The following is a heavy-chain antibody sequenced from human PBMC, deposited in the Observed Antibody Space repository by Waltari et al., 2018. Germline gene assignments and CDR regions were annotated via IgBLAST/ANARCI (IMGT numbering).Heavy chain of an antibody. V-gene: IGHV4-4*02. CDR1: GDSMRPSYW. J-gene: IGHJ4*02. CDR2: INRSGKT. Sequence: QLQLQQSGPGLVKPSESLSLTCAVSGDSMRPSYWWSWVRQSPGKGLEWIGQINRSGKTNYHPAFESRVIVSIDTSNNQFSLKFPSATAADTAIYYCARDRGRGIYLDSWGQGTLVTVSP. D-gene: IGHD2-15*01. CDR3: ARDRGRGIYLDS.